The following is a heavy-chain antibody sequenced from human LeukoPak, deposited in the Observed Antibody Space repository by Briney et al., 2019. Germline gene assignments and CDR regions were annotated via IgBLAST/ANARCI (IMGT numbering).Heavy chain of an antibody. CDR1: GGTFSSYA. J-gene: IGHJ1*01. CDR2: IIPIFGTA. CDR3: ASTRISGYQIGEYFQH. V-gene: IGHV1-69*05. D-gene: IGHD3-22*01. Sequence: SVKVSCKASGGTFSSYAISWVRQAPGQRLEWMGRIIPIFGTANYAQKFQGRVTITTEESTSTAYMELSSLRSEDTAVYYCASTRISGYQIGEYFQHWDQGTLVTVSS.